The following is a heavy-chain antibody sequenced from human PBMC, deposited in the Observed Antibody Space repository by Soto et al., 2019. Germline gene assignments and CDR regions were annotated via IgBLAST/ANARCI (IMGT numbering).Heavy chain of an antibody. CDR2: IGTAGDT. CDR1: GFTFSSYD. CDR3: ARDLIMGPRGRLGELSGYYYYYYGMDV. D-gene: IGHD3-16*02. Sequence: GGSLRLSCAASGFTFSSYDMHWVRQATGKGLEWVSAIGTAGDTYYPGSVKGRFTISRENAKNSLYLQMNSLRAEETAVYYCARDLIMGPRGRLGELSGYYYYYYGMDVWGQGTTVTVSS. J-gene: IGHJ6*02. V-gene: IGHV3-13*01.